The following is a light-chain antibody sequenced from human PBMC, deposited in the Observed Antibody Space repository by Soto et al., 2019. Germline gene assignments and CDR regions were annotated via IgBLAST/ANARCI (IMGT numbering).Light chain of an antibody. J-gene: IGLJ1*01. CDR3: SSFTGSTSYV. CDR2: DVS. CDR1: SSDVGGYNY. V-gene: IGLV2-14*03. Sequence: QSALTQPASVSGSPGQSVTISCTGTSSDVGGYNYVSWYQQHPGKVPKLMIYDVSDRPSGVSNRFSGSKSGNTASLTISGLQAEDEADYYCSSFTGSTSYVFGSGTKLTDL.